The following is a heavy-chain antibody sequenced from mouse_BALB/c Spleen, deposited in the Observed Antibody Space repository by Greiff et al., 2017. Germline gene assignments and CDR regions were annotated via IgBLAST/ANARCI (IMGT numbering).Heavy chain of an antibody. V-gene: IGHV5-6*01. D-gene: IGHD2-1*01. J-gene: IGHJ4*01. CDR2: ISSGGSYT. Sequence: EVKLVESGGDLVKPGGSLKLSCAASGFTFSSYGMSWVRQTPDKRLEWVATISSGGSYTYYPDSVKGRFTISRDNAKNTLYLQMSSLKSEDTAMYYCARPLYYGNYVGAMDYWGQGTSVTVSS. CDR3: ARPLYYGNYVGAMDY. CDR1: GFTFSSYG.